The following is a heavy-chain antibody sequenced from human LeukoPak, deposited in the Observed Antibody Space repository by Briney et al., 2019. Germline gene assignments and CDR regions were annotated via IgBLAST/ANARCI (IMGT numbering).Heavy chain of an antibody. Sequence: PGGSLRLSCEASGFSISNDWMSWVRQTPGKGLEWVARVKSRSADETTHYAAPVKGRFIISRDDSRNTLYLQMNSLKIEDTAVYYCTLIQGWGSGSYYRDYWGQGTLVTVSS. D-gene: IGHD3-10*01. CDR3: TLIQGWGSGSYYRDY. CDR1: GFSISNDW. CDR2: VKSRSADETT. J-gene: IGHJ4*02. V-gene: IGHV3-15*01.